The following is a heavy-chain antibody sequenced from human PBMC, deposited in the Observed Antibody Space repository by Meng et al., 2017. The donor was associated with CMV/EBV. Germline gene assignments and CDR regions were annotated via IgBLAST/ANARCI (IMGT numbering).Heavy chain of an antibody. Sequence: GESLKISCAASGFTFSGYYMSWIRQAPGKGLEWVSYISSSGSTIYYADSVKGRFTISRDNAKNSLYLQMNSLRAEDTAVYYCAVGYCSGGSCYPADAFDIWGQGTMVTV. J-gene: IGHJ3*02. CDR3: AVGYCSGGSCYPADAFDI. V-gene: IGHV3-11*01. CDR2: ISSSGSTI. D-gene: IGHD2-15*01. CDR1: GFTFSGYY.